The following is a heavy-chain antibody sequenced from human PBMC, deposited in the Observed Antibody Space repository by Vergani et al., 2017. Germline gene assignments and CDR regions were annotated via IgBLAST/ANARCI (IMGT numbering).Heavy chain of an antibody. CDR2: IIPIFGTA. V-gene: IGHV1-69*12. J-gene: IGHJ5*02. CDR3: AREFGAGTTRGDGWFDP. Sequence: QVQLVQSRAEVKKPGSSVKVSCKASGGTFSSYAISWVRQAPGQGLEWMGGIIPIFGTANYAQKFQGRVTITADESTSTAYMELSSLRSEDTAVYYCAREFGAGTTRGDGWFDPWGQGTLVTVSS. D-gene: IGHD1-1*01. CDR1: GGTFSSYA.